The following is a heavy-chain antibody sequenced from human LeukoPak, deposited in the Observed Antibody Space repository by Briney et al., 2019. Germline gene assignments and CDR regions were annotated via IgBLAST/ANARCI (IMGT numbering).Heavy chain of an antibody. CDR1: GGSIRSGDYY. Sequence: SETLSLTCTVSGGSIRSGDYYWSWIRQPPGKGLEWIGYVHYSGNTYYNPSLRSQVTISVDTSKNQFPLRLSSVTAADTAVYYCARENYGSDYYFDYWGQGTLVTVSS. V-gene: IGHV4-30-4*01. CDR2: VHYSGNT. J-gene: IGHJ4*02. D-gene: IGHD3-10*01. CDR3: ARENYGSDYYFDY.